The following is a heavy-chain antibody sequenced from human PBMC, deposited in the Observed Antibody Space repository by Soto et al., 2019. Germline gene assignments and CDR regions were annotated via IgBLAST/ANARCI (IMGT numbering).Heavy chain of an antibody. D-gene: IGHD3-10*01. CDR1: GYTFTSYY. CDR3: ARDVTMEGSYYNVFDY. Sequence: ASVKVSCKASGYTFTSYYMHWVRQAPGQGLEWMGIINPSGGSTSYAQKFQGRVTMTRDTSTSTVYMELSSLRSEDTAVYYCARDVTMEGSYYNVFDYWGQGTLVTVSS. J-gene: IGHJ4*02. CDR2: INPSGGST. V-gene: IGHV1-46*03.